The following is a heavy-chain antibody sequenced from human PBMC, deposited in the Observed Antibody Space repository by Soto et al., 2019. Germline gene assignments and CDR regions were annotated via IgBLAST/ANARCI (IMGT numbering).Heavy chain of an antibody. CDR2: ISWNSAKI. J-gene: IGHJ6*02. CDR1: GVAFEAYA. D-gene: IGHD3-16*01. CDR3: ANASCGGRDADSPLYGLDV. V-gene: IGHV3-9*01. Sequence: DVQLVEFGGGLVQPGRSLRLSCAASGVAFEAYAMHWIRQAPGQGLEWVSGISWNSAKIVYADAVKGRFTISRDNAKNTLFMPMPSRRPEDTALYYCANASCGGRDADSPLYGLDVWGQGTAVTVSS.